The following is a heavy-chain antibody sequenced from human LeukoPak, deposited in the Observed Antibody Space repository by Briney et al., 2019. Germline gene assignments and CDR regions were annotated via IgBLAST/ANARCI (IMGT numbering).Heavy chain of an antibody. CDR3: AGHVGYCSSTSCLHYGIDV. J-gene: IGHJ6*02. CDR2: INAGNGNT. Sequence: ASVKVSCKASGYTFTSYAMHWVRQAPGQRLEWMGWINAGNGNTKYSQKFQGRVTITRDTSASTAYMELSSLRSEDTAVYYCAGHVGYCSSTSCLHYGIDVWGQGTTVTVSS. CDR1: GYTFTSYA. V-gene: IGHV1-3*01. D-gene: IGHD2-2*01.